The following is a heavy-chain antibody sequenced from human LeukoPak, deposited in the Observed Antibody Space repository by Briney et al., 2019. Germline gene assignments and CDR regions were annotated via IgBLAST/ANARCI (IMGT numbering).Heavy chain of an antibody. Sequence: GSSVKVSCKASGGTFSSYAISWVRQAPGQGLEWMGGIIPIFGTANYAQKFQDRVTITADKSTSTAYMELSSLRFEDTAVYYCARDEGAKIAFHIWGQGTMVTVSS. J-gene: IGHJ3*02. D-gene: IGHD1-26*01. CDR3: ARDEGAKIAFHI. CDR2: IIPIFGTA. CDR1: GGTFSSYA. V-gene: IGHV1-69*06.